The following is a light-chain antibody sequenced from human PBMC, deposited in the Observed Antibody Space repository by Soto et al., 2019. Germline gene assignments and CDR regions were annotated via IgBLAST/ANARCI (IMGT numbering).Light chain of an antibody. Sequence: DIQMTQSPPILSASLGDRVTITCRASQSISSWVAWYQQKPGKAPKLLIYDASSLETGVPSRFSGSGSGTEFTLPISSLQPDDFATYYCQQYNTYSPIPFGQGTKLEIK. V-gene: IGKV1-5*01. J-gene: IGKJ2*01. CDR2: DAS. CDR1: QSISSW. CDR3: QQYNTYSPIP.